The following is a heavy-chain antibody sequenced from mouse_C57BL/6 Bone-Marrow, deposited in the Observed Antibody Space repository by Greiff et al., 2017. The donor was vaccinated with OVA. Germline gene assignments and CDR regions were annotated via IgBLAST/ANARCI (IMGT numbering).Heavy chain of an antibody. J-gene: IGHJ3*01. CDR2: ISNGGGST. V-gene: IGHV5-12*01. D-gene: IGHD1-1*01. CDR3: ARQEGSYYGSSYQAWFAY. Sequence: EVMLVESGGGLVQPGGSLTLSCAASGFTFSDYYMYWVRQTPEKRLEWVAYISNGGGSTYYPDTVKGRFTISRDNAKNTLYLQMSRLKSEDTAMYYCARQEGSYYGSSYQAWFAYWGQGTLVTVSA. CDR1: GFTFSDYY.